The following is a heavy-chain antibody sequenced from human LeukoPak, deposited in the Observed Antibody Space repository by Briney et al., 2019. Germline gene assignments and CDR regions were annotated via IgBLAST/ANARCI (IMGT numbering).Heavy chain of an antibody. CDR1: GGTFSSYA. CDR2: IIPILGIA. Sequence: ASVKVSCKASGGTFSSYAISWVRQAPGQGLEWMGRIIPILGIANYAQKFQGRVTITADKSTSTAYMELSSLRSEDTAVYYCARAGHLAAATEHWGQGTLVTVPS. CDR3: ARAGHLAAATEH. D-gene: IGHD6-13*01. J-gene: IGHJ1*01. V-gene: IGHV1-69*04.